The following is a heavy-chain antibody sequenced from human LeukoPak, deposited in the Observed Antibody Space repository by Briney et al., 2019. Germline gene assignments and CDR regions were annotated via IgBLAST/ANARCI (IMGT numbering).Heavy chain of an antibody. J-gene: IGHJ3*02. CDR2: ISTSSSYI. CDR3: ARGASVVAGNDNAFDI. Sequence: PGGSLRLSCAASGFTFSSYEMNWVRQAPGKGLEWVSSISTSSSYIYYADSVKGRFTISRDNAKKSLYLQMNSLRGDDTAVYYCARGASVVAGNDNAFDIWGPGTMVTVSS. CDR1: GFTFSSYE. D-gene: IGHD6-19*01. V-gene: IGHV3-21*01.